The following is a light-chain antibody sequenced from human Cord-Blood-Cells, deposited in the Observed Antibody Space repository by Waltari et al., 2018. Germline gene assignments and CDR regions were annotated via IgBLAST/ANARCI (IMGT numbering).Light chain of an antibody. CDR3: QQRSNWP. V-gene: IGKV3-11*01. Sequence: EIVLTQSPATLSLSPGERATLSCRASQSVSSYLAWYQQKPGQAPRLLIYDASNRATAIPARFSGSGSGTDFTLTISSLEPEDFAVYYCQQRSNWPLGQGTKLEIK. J-gene: IGKJ2*01. CDR1: QSVSSY. CDR2: DAS.